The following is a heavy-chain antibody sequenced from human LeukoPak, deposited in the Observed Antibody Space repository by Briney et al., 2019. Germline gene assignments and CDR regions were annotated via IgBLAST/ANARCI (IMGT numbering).Heavy chain of an antibody. CDR2: IYYSGST. V-gene: IGHV4-30-4*08. CDR3: ARGGGRTFYIRDFQH. CDR1: GGSISSGDYY. D-gene: IGHD2/OR15-2a*01. Sequence: SETLSLTCTVSGGSISSGDYYWSWIRQPPGKGLEWIGYIYYSGSTYYNPSLKSRVTISVDTSKNQFSLKLSSVTAADTAVYFCARGGGRTFYIRDFQHWGPGTLVAVSS. J-gene: IGHJ1*01.